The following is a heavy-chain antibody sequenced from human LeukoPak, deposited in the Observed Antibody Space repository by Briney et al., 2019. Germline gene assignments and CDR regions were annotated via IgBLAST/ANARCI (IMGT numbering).Heavy chain of an antibody. CDR3: ATNLYGSGSADY. D-gene: IGHD3-10*01. CDR2: ISAYNGNT. CDR1: GYTFTGYY. J-gene: IGHJ4*02. V-gene: IGHV1-18*04. Sequence: GASVKVSCKASGYTFTGYYMHWVRQAPGQGLEWMGWISAYNGNTNYAQKLQGRVTMTTDTSTSTAYMELRSLRSDDTAVYYCATNLYGSGSADYWGQGTLVTVSS.